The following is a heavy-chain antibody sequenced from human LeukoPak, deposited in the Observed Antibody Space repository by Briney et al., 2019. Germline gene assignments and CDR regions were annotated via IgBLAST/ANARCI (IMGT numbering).Heavy chain of an antibody. CDR1: GFTFSSYW. CDR2: INTDGSIT. V-gene: IGHV3-74*01. D-gene: IGHD1-26*01. J-gene: IGHJ6*03. CDR3: ARNSGSYLYYMDV. Sequence: GGSLRLSCAASGFTFSSYWMHWVRQAPGKGLVWVSRINTDGSITSYADSVKGRFTISRDNAKNTLYLQMNSLRAEDTAVYYCARNSGSYLYYMDVWGKGTTVTVSS.